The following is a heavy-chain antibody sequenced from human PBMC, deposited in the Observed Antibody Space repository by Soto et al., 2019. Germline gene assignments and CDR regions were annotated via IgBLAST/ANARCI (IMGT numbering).Heavy chain of an antibody. J-gene: IGHJ6*03. V-gene: IGHV3-33*01. Sequence: GGSLRLSCAASGFTFSSYGMHWVRQAPGKGLEWVAVIWYDGSNKYYADSVKGRFTISRDNSKNTLYLQMNSLRAEDTAVYYCARDDKVRPGWNYHLYYYYYYMDVWGKGTTVTVSS. CDR3: ARDDKVRPGWNYHLYYYYYYMDV. CDR1: GFTFSSYG. D-gene: IGHD1-7*01. CDR2: IWYDGSNK.